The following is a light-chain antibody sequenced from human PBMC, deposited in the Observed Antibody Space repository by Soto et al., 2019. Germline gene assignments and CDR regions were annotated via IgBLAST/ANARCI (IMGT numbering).Light chain of an antibody. J-gene: IGLJ2*01. CDR2: EGS. CDR3: CSYAGSSTYVV. Sequence: ALTQPASVSGSPGQSITISCTGTSSDVGTYNLVSWYQQHPGKAPKLMISEGSKRPSGVSNRFSGSKSGNTASLTISGLQAEDEADYYCCSYAGSSTYVVFGGGTKLTVL. V-gene: IGLV2-23*01. CDR1: SSDVGTYNL.